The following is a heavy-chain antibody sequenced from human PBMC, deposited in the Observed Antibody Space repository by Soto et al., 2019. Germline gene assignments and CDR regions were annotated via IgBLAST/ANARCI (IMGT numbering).Heavy chain of an antibody. CDR3: ARELCSSTSCYFDI. Sequence: GGSLRLSCAASGFTFSSYNMNWVRQAPGKGLEWVSYISSSSTSIYYADSVKGRFTISRDNAKNSLFLQMNSLRVEDTAVYYCARELCSSTSCYFDIWGQGTMVTVSS. CDR1: GFTFSSYN. J-gene: IGHJ3*02. CDR2: ISSSSTSI. D-gene: IGHD2-2*01. V-gene: IGHV3-48*01.